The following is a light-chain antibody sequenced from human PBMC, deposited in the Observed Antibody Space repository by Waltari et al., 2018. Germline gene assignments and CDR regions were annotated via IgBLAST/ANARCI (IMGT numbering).Light chain of an antibody. V-gene: IGKV2-30*01. Sequence: RVNSDRKSDWCWCQQRPGHSPRLLFYGGSNPDTGVPVRFSASGSGTHFTLKISGVQAEDLGFYYCLQGTHRPYTFGQGTQVDI. CDR1: RVNSDRKSD. CDR3: LQGTHRPYT. CDR2: GGS. J-gene: IGKJ2*01.